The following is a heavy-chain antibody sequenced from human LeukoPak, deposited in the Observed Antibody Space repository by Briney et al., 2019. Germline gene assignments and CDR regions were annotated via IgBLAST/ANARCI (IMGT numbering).Heavy chain of an antibody. Sequence: ASVKVSCKASGYTFTSYAMHWVRQAPGQRLEWMGWINAGNGNTKYSQKFQGRVTITRDTSASTAYMELSSLRSEDTAVYYCAGGGPASPKYSGSYAMDYWGQGTLVTVSS. CDR2: INAGNGNT. D-gene: IGHD1-26*01. J-gene: IGHJ4*02. V-gene: IGHV1-3*01. CDR1: GYTFTSYA. CDR3: AGGGPASPKYSGSYAMDY.